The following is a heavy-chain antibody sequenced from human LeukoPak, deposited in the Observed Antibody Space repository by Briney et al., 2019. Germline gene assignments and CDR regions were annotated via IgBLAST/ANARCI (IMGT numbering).Heavy chain of an antibody. CDR1: GYTFTGYY. J-gene: IGHJ4*02. V-gene: IGHV1-2*06. CDR2: INPNSGGT. CDR3: ARMRYCSSTSCSLRRDQF. Sequence: ASVKVSCKASGYTFTGYYMHWVRQAPGQGLEWMGRINPNSGGTNYAQKFQGRVTMTRDTSISTAYMELSRLRSDDTAVYYCARMRYCSSTSCSLRRDQFWGQGTLVTVSS. D-gene: IGHD2-2*01.